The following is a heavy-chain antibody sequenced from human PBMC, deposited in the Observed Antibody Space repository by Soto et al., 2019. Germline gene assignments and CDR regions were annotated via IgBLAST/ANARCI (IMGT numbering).Heavy chain of an antibody. J-gene: IGHJ6*02. Sequence: SVKVSCKASGGTFSSYAISWVRQAPGQGLEWMGGIIPIFGTANYAQKFQGRVTITADESTSTAYMELSSLRSEDTAVYYCARGIVVVKYYYYYGMDVWGQGTTVTVSS. V-gene: IGHV1-69*13. CDR1: GGTFSSYA. D-gene: IGHD3-22*01. CDR2: IIPIFGTA. CDR3: ARGIVVVKYYYYYGMDV.